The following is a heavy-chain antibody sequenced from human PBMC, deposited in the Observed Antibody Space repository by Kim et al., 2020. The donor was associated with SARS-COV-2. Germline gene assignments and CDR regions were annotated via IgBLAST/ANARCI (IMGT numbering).Heavy chain of an antibody. CDR1: GFTFSSYS. V-gene: IGHV3-21*01. Sequence: GESLRLSCAASGFTFSSYSMNWVRQAPGKGLEWVSSISSSSSYIYYADSVKGRFTISRDNAKNSLYLQMNSLRAEDTAVYYCARDRYCSGGSCYAGYYYYYYMDGWGKGTTGTVSS. D-gene: IGHD2-15*01. CDR3: ARDRYCSGGSCYAGYYYYYYMDG. J-gene: IGHJ6*03. CDR2: ISSSSSYI.